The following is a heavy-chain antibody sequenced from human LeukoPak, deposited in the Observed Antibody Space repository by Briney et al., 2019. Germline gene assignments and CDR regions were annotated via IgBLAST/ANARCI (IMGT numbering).Heavy chain of an antibody. D-gene: IGHD2-2*01. CDR3: ASYPQYCSSTSCPLMAFDI. V-gene: IGHV4-39*01. CDR1: GGSISSVSYY. CDR2: IYYSGST. Sequence: PSETLSLTCTVSGGSISSVSYYWGWIRQPPGKGLEWIGSIYYSGSTYYNPSLKSRVTISVDTSKNQFSLKLSSVTAADTAVYYCASYPQYCSSTSCPLMAFDIWGQGTMVTVSS. J-gene: IGHJ3*02.